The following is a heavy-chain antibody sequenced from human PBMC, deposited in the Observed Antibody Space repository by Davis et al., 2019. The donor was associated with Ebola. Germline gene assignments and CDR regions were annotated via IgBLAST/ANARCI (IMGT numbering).Heavy chain of an antibody. Sequence: GESLKISCAASGFIFSRYVMSWVRQAPGKGLEWVSAISGSGSSTFYADSVKGRFTISRDTSKNTLYLQMNSLRADDTAIYFCAKGGTIYYYYGMDVWGQGTTVTVSS. CDR3: AKGGTIYYYYGMDV. CDR2: ISGSGSST. D-gene: IGHD1-14*01. CDR1: GFIFSRYV. J-gene: IGHJ6*02. V-gene: IGHV3-23*01.